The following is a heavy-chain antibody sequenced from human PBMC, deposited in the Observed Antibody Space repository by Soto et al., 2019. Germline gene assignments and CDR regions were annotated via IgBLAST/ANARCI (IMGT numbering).Heavy chain of an antibody. CDR2: INSDGSST. D-gene: IGHD3-22*01. Sequence: GESLTISCAASGFTFSSYWMHWVRQAPGKGLVWVSRINSDGSSTSYADSVKVRFTISRDNAKNTLYLQMNSLRAEDTAVYYCARAHDYYDSSGYYAFDIWGQGTMVTVSS. V-gene: IGHV3-74*01. CDR3: ARAHDYYDSSGYYAFDI. CDR1: GFTFSSYW. J-gene: IGHJ3*02.